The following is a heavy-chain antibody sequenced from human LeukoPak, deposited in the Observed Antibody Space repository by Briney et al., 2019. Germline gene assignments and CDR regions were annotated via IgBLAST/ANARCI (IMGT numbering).Heavy chain of an antibody. D-gene: IGHD3-22*01. V-gene: IGHV4-61*01. CDR3: ARSYYHDSSGPFDY. CDR1: GGSISSSSYY. CDR2: IYYSGST. Sequence: PSETLSLTCTVSGGSISSSSYYWSWIWQPPGKGLEWIGYIYYSGSTNYNPSRKSRVTISVDTSKNQFSLKLSSVTAADTAVYYCARSYYHDSSGPFDYWGQGTLVTVSS. J-gene: IGHJ4*02.